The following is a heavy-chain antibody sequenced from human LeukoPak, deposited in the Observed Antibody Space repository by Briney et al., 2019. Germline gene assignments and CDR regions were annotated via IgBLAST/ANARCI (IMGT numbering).Heavy chain of an antibody. V-gene: IGHV1-2*04. CDR1: GYTFTGYY. D-gene: IGHD6-19*01. J-gene: IGHJ4*02. Sequence: ASVKLSCKASGYTFTGYYMPWVRQAPGQGLELMGWINPNSGGTNYAQKFQGWVTMTRDTSISTAYMELSRLRSDDTAVYYCARGDKVADRSNYFDYWGQGTLVTVSS. CDR2: INPNSGGT. CDR3: ARGDKVADRSNYFDY.